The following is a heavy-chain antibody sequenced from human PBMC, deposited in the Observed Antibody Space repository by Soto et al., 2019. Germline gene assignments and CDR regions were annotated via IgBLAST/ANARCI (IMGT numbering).Heavy chain of an antibody. J-gene: IGHJ3*02. CDR1: GYTLTDLS. D-gene: IGHD5-18*01. V-gene: IGHV1-24*01. Sequence: ASVKVSCKVSGYTLTDLSIHWVRQAPGKGLEWMGGFDPEDGETIYAQKFQGRVTMTEDTSTDTAYMELSSLRSEDTAVYYCPPTRGSYGPWAFDIWGQGTMVTV. CDR2: FDPEDGET. CDR3: PPTRGSYGPWAFDI.